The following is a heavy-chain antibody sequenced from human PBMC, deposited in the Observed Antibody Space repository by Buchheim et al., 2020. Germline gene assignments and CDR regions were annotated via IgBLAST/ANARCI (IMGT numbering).Heavy chain of an antibody. CDR1: GGSISSSSYY. V-gene: IGHV4-39*01. Sequence: QLQLQESGPGLVKPSETLSLTCTVSGGSISSSSYYWGWIRQPPGKGLEWIGSIYYSGSTYYNPSLKSRVTISVDTSKNQFPLKLSSVTAADTAVYYCARGSYSSSSRGNAEYFQHWGQGTL. CDR2: IYYSGST. CDR3: ARGSYSSSSRGNAEYFQH. J-gene: IGHJ1*01. D-gene: IGHD6-6*01.